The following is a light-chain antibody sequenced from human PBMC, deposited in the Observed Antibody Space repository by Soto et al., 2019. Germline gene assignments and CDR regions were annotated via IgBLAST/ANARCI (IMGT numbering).Light chain of an antibody. Sequence: ERVMTQSPATLSVSPGERATLSCRASQSVSSNLAWYQQKPGQAPRLLIYGASTRATGIPARFSGSGSGTDFTLTISSLQSDDFATYYCQHYNSYSEAFGQGTKVDIK. CDR1: QSVSSN. J-gene: IGKJ1*01. CDR3: QHYNSYSEA. CDR2: GAS. V-gene: IGKV3-15*01.